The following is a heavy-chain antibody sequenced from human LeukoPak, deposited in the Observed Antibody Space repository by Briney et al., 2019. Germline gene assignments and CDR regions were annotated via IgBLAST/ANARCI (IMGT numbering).Heavy chain of an antibody. CDR3: ARDRTRVVPAAMGY. V-gene: IGHV1-18*01. J-gene: IGHJ4*02. CDR2: ISAYNGNT. CDR1: GYTFTSYG. D-gene: IGHD2-2*01. Sequence: GASVKVSCKASGYTFTSYGINWVRQAPGQGLERMGWISAYNGNTNYAQKLQGRVTMTTDTSTSTAYMELRSLRSDDTAVYYCARDRTRVVPAAMGYWGQGTLVTVSS.